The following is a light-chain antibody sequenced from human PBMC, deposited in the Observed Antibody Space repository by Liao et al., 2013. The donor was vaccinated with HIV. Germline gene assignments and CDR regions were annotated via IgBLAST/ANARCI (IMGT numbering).Light chain of an antibody. CDR1: NIASKS. J-gene: IGLJ2*01. V-gene: IGLV3-21*01. CDR2: SDT. Sequence: SYVLTQPPSVSVAPGKTARITCGGNNIASKSVHWYHQKPGQAPVLVIYSDTDRPSGIPERFSASNSGNTATLTISGTQAMDEADYYCQAWDSSTPSVVFGGGTSLTVL. CDR3: QAWDSSTPSVV.